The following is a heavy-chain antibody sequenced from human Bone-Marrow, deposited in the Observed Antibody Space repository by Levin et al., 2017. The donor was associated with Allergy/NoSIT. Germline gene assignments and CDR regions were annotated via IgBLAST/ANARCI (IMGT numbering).Heavy chain of an antibody. CDR2: INPNSGGT. J-gene: IGHJ5*02. CDR3: ARWGGYCSGGSCLGSAFDP. D-gene: IGHD2-15*01. Sequence: ASVKVSCKASGYTFTGYYMHWVRQAPGQGLEWMGWINPNSGGTNYAQKFQGWVTMTRDTSISTAYMELSRLRSDDTAVYYCARWGGYCSGGSCLGSAFDPWGQGTLVTVSS. V-gene: IGHV1-2*04. CDR1: GYTFTGYY.